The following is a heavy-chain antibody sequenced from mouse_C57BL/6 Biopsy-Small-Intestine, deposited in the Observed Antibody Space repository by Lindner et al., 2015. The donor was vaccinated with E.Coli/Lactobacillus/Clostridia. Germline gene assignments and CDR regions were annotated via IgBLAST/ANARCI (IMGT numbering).Heavy chain of an antibody. D-gene: IGHD2-1*01. CDR3: AREGWGNYGFAY. V-gene: IGHV1-82*01. Sequence: VQLQESGPELVKPGASVKISCKASGYAFSSSWMNWVKQRPGKGLEWIGRIYPGDGDTNYNGKFKGKATLTADKSSSTAYMQLSSLTSEDSAVYFCAREGWGNYGFAYWGQGTLVTASA. J-gene: IGHJ3*01. CDR1: GYAFSSSW. CDR2: IYPGDGDT.